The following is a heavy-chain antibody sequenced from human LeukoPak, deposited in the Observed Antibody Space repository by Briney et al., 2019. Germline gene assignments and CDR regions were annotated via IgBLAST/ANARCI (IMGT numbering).Heavy chain of an antibody. CDR3: ARNGGNYRFDS. D-gene: IGHD4-4*01. J-gene: IGHJ4*02. V-gene: IGHV3-33*08. Sequence: GGSLRLSCEASGLTFLSYAMSWVRQAPGKGLEWVAIIWYDGSNKYYADSVKGRFTISRDQSKNTVYLEMNSLRADDTAVYYCARNGGNYRFDSWGQGTLVIVSS. CDR1: GLTFLSYA. CDR2: IWYDGSNK.